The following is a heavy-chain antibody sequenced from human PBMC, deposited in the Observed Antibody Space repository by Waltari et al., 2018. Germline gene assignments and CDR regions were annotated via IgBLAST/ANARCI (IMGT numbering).Heavy chain of an antibody. Sequence: QVQLQESGPGLMKPSETLSLTCRVSGYSIRSGYSWAWSRQSPGKGLEWIGSIYHGRGTDYNPSLKSRVTMSIDTSKNQFSLELTSVTAADTAVYYCARHIALAGMRPALGYWGQGTLVTVSS. D-gene: IGHD6-19*01. CDR2: IYHGRGT. CDR1: GYSIRSGYS. CDR3: ARHIALAGMRPALGY. V-gene: IGHV4-38-2*02. J-gene: IGHJ4*02.